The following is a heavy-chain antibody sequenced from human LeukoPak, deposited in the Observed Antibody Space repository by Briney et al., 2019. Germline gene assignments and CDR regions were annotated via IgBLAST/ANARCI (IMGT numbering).Heavy chain of an antibody. CDR2: IKPDGTEK. J-gene: IGHJ4*02. V-gene: IGHV3-7*01. D-gene: IGHD1-1*01. CDR1: GFTFSSYW. CDR3: ATTTRSRSWDY. Sequence: GGSLRLSCAASGFTFSSYWMCWVRQAPGKGLEWVANIKPDGTEKQYVDSVKGRLTISRDHAKNSLYLQMNSLRVDDTAVYYCATTTRSRSWDYWGQGTLVTVSS.